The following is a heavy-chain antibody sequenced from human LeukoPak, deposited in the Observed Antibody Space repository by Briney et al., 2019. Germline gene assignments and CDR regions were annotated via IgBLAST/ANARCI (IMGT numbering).Heavy chain of an antibody. CDR1: GFSFSAYW. J-gene: IGHJ4*02. D-gene: IGHD3-16*01. CDR2: INPAGSET. V-gene: IGHV3-7*01. Sequence: AGGSLRLSCAASGFSFSAYWMTWVRQAPGTGLEWVANINPAGSETYYVDPVKGRFSISRDNAKNLVYLQMNSLRAEDTAVYYCAKDMGGGGADPLAYWGQGTLVTVSS. CDR3: AKDMGGGGADPLAY.